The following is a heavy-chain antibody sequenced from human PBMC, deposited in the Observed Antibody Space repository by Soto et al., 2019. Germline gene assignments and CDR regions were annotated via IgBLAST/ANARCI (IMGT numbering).Heavy chain of an antibody. CDR3: AKDAARTSGWYYFDY. Sequence: PGGSLRLSCAASGFTFSSYGMHWVRQAPGKGLEWVAVISYDGSNKYYADSVKGRFTISRDNSKNTLYLQMNSLRAEDTAVYYCAKDAARTSGWYYFDYWGQGTLVTVSS. CDR1: GFTFSSYG. J-gene: IGHJ4*02. V-gene: IGHV3-30*18. D-gene: IGHD6-19*01. CDR2: ISYDGSNK.